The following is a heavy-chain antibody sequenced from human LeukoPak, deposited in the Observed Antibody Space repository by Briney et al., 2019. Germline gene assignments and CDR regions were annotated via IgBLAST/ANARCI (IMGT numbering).Heavy chain of an antibody. CDR1: GFTFDDYA. V-gene: IGHV3-9*01. Sequence: GRSLRLSCAASGFTFDDYAMHWVRQAPGKGLEWVSGISWNSGNIGYADSVKGRFTISRDNAKNSLYLQMNSLRAEDTALYYCAKDMVRGVHGMDVWGQGTTVTVSS. D-gene: IGHD3-10*01. CDR3: AKDMVRGVHGMDV. CDR2: ISWNSGNI. J-gene: IGHJ6*02.